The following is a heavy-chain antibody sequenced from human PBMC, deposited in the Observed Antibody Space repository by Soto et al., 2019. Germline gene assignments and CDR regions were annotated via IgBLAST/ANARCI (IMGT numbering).Heavy chain of an antibody. CDR2: IIPIFGTA. Sequence: GASVKVSCKASGYTFSSYAISWVRQAPGQGLEWMGGIIPIFGTANYAQKFQGRVTITADESTSTAYMELSSLRSEDTAVYYCARVPLGYCSGGSCYYFDYWGQGTLVTVSS. D-gene: IGHD2-15*01. V-gene: IGHV1-69*13. CDR3: ARVPLGYCSGGSCYYFDY. J-gene: IGHJ4*02. CDR1: GYTFSSYA.